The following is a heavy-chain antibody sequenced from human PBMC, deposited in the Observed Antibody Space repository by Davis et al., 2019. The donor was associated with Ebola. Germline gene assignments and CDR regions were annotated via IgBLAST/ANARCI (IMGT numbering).Heavy chain of an antibody. D-gene: IGHD6-19*01. J-gene: IGHJ6*02. CDR1: GDTFTGYY. V-gene: IGHV1-2*02. CDR3: TRVGWNYGGMDV. CDR2: INPNSGGT. Sequence: ASVKVSCKASGDTFTGYYMHWVRQAPGQGFEWMGWINPNSGGTNYAQKFQGRVTMTRDTSISTAYMELSRLRSDDTAVYYCTRVGWNYGGMDVWGQGTTVTVSS.